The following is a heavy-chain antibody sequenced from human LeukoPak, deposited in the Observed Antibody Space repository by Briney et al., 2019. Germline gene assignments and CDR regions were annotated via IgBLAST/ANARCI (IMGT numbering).Heavy chain of an antibody. CDR2: ISYDGSNK. D-gene: IGHD3-10*01. V-gene: IGHV3-33*01. Sequence: PGGSLRLSCAASGFTFSSHGMHWVRQAPGKGLEWVAVISYDGSNKYYADSVKGRFTFSRDISKNTLYLYLQMNSLRAEDTAVYYCAREGYYATIDYWGQGTLVTVSS. CDR1: GFTFSSHG. CDR3: AREGYYATIDY. J-gene: IGHJ4*02.